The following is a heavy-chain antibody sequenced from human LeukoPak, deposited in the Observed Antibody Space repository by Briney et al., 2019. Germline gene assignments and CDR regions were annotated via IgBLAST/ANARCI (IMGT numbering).Heavy chain of an antibody. CDR3: ARDWGQLWPLSNWFDP. J-gene: IGHJ5*02. Sequence: GGSLRLSCAASGFTFSSYSMNWVRQAPGKGLEWVSSISSSSSYIYYADSVKGRFTISRDNAKNSLYLQMNSLRAEGTAVYYCARDWGQLWPLSNWFDPWGQGTLVTVSS. CDR1: GFTFSSYS. CDR2: ISSSSSYI. V-gene: IGHV3-21*01. D-gene: IGHD5-18*01.